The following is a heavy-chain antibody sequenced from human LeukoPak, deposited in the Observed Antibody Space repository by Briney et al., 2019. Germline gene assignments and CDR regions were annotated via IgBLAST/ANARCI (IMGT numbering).Heavy chain of an antibody. V-gene: IGHV4-59*01. D-gene: IGHD5-24*01. CDR2: IYNGVST. Sequence: PSETLSLTCTVSGASMNDYYWSWIRHSPGKGLEWIGYIYNGVSTNYKPSLKSRVSMSLDMSENQFSLNLSSVTAADTAIYYCAACPPRRHDGFNYHTYYGFDIWGQGPRSSSP. J-gene: IGHJ6*02. CDR1: GASMNDYY. CDR3: AACPPRRHDGFNYHTYYGFDI.